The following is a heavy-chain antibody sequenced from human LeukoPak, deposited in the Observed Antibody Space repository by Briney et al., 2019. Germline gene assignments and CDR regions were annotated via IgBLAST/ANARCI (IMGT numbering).Heavy chain of an antibody. CDR2: ISGSGGST. J-gene: IGHJ4*02. D-gene: IGHD5-18*01. V-gene: IGHV3-23*01. CDR3: AKDRGYSYGYFDY. CDR1: GFTFSSYA. Sequence: GGSLRLSCAASGFTFSSYAMSWVRQAPGKRLEWVSAISGSGGSTYYADSVKGRFTISRDNSKNTLYLQMNSQRAEDTVVYYCAKDRGYSYGYFDYWGQGTLVTVSS.